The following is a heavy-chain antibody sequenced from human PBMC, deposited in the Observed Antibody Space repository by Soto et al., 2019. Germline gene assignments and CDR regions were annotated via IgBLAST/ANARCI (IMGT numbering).Heavy chain of an antibody. J-gene: IGHJ4*02. CDR1: GFTFSSYA. V-gene: IGHV3-23*01. D-gene: IGHD3-16*01. CDR3: AKDKLQGEYVVGDFDY. Sequence: GGPLRLSCPAPGFTFSSYAMSWVRQPPGKGLEWVSASSGSGGSTYYADSVKGRFTISRDNSKKTLYLQLKSLRADDKEVYYCAKDKLQGEYVVGDFDYWCQGNLVNVS. CDR2: SSGSGGST.